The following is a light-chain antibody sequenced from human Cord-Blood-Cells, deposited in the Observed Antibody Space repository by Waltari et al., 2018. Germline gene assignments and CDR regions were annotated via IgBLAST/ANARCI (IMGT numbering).Light chain of an antibody. CDR3: QQYYSTPIT. J-gene: IGKJ5*01. V-gene: IGKV4-1*01. CDR2: WAS. CDR1: QSVVYSSNNQNY. Sequence: DIVMPQSPDSLAASLGERATLNCKSSQSVVYSSNNQNYLAWYQQKPGQPPQLLIYWASTRESWVPYRFSGSGSGTDFTLTISSLQAEDVAVYYCQQYYSTPITFGQGTRREIK.